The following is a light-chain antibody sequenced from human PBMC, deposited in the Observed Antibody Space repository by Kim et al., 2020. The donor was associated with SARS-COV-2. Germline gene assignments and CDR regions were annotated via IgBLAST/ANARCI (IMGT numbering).Light chain of an antibody. CDR1: QGISSY. Sequence: ASTGDRVTITCRASQGISSYLAWYQQKPGKAPKLLIYAASTLQSGVPSRFSGSGSWTDFTLTISCLQSEYFATYYCQQYYSYPPTFGQGTKVDIK. CDR3: QQYYSYPPT. J-gene: IGKJ1*01. CDR2: AAS. V-gene: IGKV1-8*01.